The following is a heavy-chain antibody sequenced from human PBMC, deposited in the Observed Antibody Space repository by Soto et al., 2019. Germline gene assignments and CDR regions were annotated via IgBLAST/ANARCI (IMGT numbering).Heavy chain of an antibody. CDR1: GGSISSGGYY. CDR2: IYYSGST. CDR3: ARESSSSSLDY. Sequence: SETLSLTCTVSGGSISSGGYYWSWIRQHPGKGLEWIGYIYYSGSTYYNPSLKSRVTISVDTSKNQFSLKLSSVTAADTAVYYCARESSSSSLDYWGQGTLVTVPS. D-gene: IGHD6-6*01. J-gene: IGHJ4*02. V-gene: IGHV4-31*03.